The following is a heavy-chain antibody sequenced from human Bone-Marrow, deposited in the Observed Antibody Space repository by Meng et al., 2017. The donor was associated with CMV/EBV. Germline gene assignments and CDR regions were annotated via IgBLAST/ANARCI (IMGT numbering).Heavy chain of an antibody. Sequence: SETLSLTCTVSGGSISSSSYYWGWIRQPPGKGLEWIGSIYYSGNTYYNPSPKSRVTISVDTSKNQFSLNLSSVTAADTAVYYCARKPPSYCSSTNCIDYWGQGTLVTVSS. CDR1: GGSISSSSYY. V-gene: IGHV4-39*07. CDR3: ARKPPSYCSSTNCIDY. CDR2: IYYSGNT. J-gene: IGHJ4*02. D-gene: IGHD2-2*01.